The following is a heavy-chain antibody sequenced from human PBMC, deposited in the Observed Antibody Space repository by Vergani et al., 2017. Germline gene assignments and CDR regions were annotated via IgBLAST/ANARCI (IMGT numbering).Heavy chain of an antibody. J-gene: IGHJ2*01. CDR2: IYYSGST. Sequence: QVQLQESGPGLVKPSETLSLTCTVSGGSISSYYWSWIRQPPGKGLEWIGYIYYSGSTNYNPSLKSRVTISVDTSKNQFSLKLSSVTAADTAVYYCARDSCPFSPPELTGYYLGYFDLWGRGTLVTVSS. CDR3: ARDSCPFSPPELTGYYLGYFDL. D-gene: IGHD3-9*01. CDR1: GGSISSYY. V-gene: IGHV4-59*01.